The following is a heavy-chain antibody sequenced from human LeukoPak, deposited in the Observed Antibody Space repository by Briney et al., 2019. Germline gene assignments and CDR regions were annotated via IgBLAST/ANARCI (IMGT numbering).Heavy chain of an antibody. J-gene: IGHJ4*02. Sequence: GGSLRLSCAASGFTFSSYAMSWVRQAPGKGLEWISAISGSGGSTYYADSVKGRFTISRDNSKNTLYLQMNSLRAEDTAVYYCARPRGCGSSRCNNFDYWGQGTLVTVSS. V-gene: IGHV3-23*01. CDR2: ISGSGGST. CDR1: GFTFSSYA. D-gene: IGHD2-2*01. CDR3: ARPRGCGSSRCNNFDY.